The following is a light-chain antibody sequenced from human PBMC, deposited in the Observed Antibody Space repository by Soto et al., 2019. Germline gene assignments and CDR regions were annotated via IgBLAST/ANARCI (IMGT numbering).Light chain of an antibody. Sequence: EIVLTQSPGTLSLSPGERDTLSCRASQSVSSSYLAWYQQKPGQAPRLLIYGASSRATGIPDRFSGSGSGTDFTLTISTLEPEDFAVYYCQQYGSSRRTFGQGTKVEIK. CDR2: GAS. CDR1: QSVSSSY. CDR3: QQYGSSRRT. J-gene: IGKJ1*01. V-gene: IGKV3-20*01.